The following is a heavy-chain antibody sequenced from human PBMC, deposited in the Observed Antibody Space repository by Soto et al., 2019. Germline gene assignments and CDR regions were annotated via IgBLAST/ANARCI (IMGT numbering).Heavy chain of an antibody. D-gene: IGHD3-3*01. J-gene: IGHJ4*02. Sequence: EVQLVESGGGLVKPGGSLRLSCAASGFTVSSYSMNWVRQAPGKGLEWVSSISSCSSYIYYADSVKGRFTISRDNAKNSLYLQMNSRRAKDTAVYYCAGDWGYDFWSVNYFDYWGQGTLVTVSS. V-gene: IGHV3-21*01. CDR2: ISSCSSYI. CDR1: GFTVSSYS. CDR3: AGDWGYDFWSVNYFDY.